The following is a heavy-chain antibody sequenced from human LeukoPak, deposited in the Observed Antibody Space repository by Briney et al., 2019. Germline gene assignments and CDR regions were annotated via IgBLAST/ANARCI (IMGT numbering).Heavy chain of an antibody. Sequence: PSETLSLTCTVSGGSINSSSYYWGWIRQPPGKGLEWIGTIYYSGSTYYNPSLKSRVTISVDTSKNQFSLNLTSVTAADTAVYYCARPYTSGPTNWYFDLWGRGTLVTVSS. V-gene: IGHV4-39*01. CDR2: IYYSGST. CDR1: GGSINSSSYY. D-gene: IGHD6-19*01. CDR3: ARPYTSGPTNWYFDL. J-gene: IGHJ2*01.